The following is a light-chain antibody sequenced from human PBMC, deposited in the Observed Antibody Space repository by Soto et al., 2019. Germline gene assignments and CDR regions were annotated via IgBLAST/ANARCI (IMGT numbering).Light chain of an antibody. CDR1: QSVSSW. CDR2: KAS. Sequence: EIQMTQSPATLSSSLVARFTSPCRASQSVSSWLAWFQQKPGKAPKLLIYKASSLQSGVSSRFSGGGSGTEFTLTISSLQPDDFATYYCQQYKTYWTFGPGTKVDIK. J-gene: IGKJ1*01. V-gene: IGKV1-5*03. CDR3: QQYKTYWT.